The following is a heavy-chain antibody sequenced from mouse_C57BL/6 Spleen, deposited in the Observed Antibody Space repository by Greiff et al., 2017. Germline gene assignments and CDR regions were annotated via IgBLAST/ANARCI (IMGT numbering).Heavy chain of an antibody. CDR2: ISSGSVTI. CDR1: GFTFSDYG. D-gene: IGHD1-1*01. J-gene: IGHJ2*01. Sequence: EVQLKESGGGLVKPGGSLKLSCAASGFTFSDYGMHWVRQAPEKGLEWVAYISSGSVTIYYPDTVKGRFTISRDNAKNTLFLQMTSLRSEDTAMYYGARQDYGSSSYFDYWGQGTTLTVS. CDR3: ARQDYGSSSYFDY. V-gene: IGHV5-17*01.